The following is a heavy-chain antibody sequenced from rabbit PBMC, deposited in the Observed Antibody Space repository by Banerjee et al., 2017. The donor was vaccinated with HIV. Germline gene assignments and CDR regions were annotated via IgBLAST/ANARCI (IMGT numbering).Heavy chain of an antibody. D-gene: IGHD6-1*01. CDR2: IYPDYDNT. CDR3: ARDLYGYTPDAYTFDL. CDR1: GIDFSYYG. J-gene: IGHJ4*01. V-gene: IGHV1S47*01. Sequence: QEQLVESGGGLVTLGGSLKLSCKASGIDFSYYGISWVRQAPGKGLEWIAYIYPDYDNTDYATWVNGRFTISLDNAQNTVFLQMTSLTAADTATYFCARDLYGYTPDAYTFDLWGQGTLVTVS.